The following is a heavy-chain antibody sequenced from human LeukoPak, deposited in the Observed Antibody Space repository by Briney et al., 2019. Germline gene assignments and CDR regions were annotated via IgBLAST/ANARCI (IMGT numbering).Heavy chain of an antibody. J-gene: IGHJ4*02. CDR3: AGNFHSNDSSGAFAY. D-gene: IGHD3-22*01. V-gene: IGHV3-30-3*01. CDR2: ISYDGSNK. CDR1: GFTFSSYA. Sequence: GGSLRLSCAASGFTFSSYAMHWVRQAPGKGLEWVAVISYDGSNKYYADSVKGRFTISRDNSKNTLYLQMNSLRAEDTAVYYFAGNFHSNDSSGAFAYWGQEPRVTVSS.